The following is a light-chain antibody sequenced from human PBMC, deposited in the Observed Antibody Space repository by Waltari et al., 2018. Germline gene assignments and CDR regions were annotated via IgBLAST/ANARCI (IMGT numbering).Light chain of an antibody. J-gene: IGLJ3*02. Sequence: QSALTQPASVSGSPGQSITIPCTGTSSHLGANKYVSWYQHPPGKVPKLLIYETINRPSGISNRFSGSKSGNTASLTITGIQAEDEADYYCNSYTSTTTWVFGGGTKLTVL. CDR1: SSHLGANKY. CDR3: NSYTSTTTWV. V-gene: IGLV2-14*01. CDR2: ETI.